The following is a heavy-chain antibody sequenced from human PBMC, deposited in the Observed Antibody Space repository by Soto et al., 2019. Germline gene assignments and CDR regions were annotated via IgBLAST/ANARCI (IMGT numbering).Heavy chain of an antibody. D-gene: IGHD4-17*01. CDR1: GYTFTGYY. CDR2: INPNSGGT. V-gene: IGHV1-2*02. CDR3: ARVPKVTNGLDI. Sequence: AASVKVSCKASGYTFTGYYMHWVRQAPGQGLEWMGWINPNSGGTNYAQKFQGRVTMTRDTSSSTAYMELSSLRSEDTAVYYCARVPKVTNGLDIWGQGTMVTVSS. J-gene: IGHJ3*02.